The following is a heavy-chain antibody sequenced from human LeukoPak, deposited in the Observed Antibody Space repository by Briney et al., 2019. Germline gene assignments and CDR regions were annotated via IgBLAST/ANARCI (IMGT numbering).Heavy chain of an antibody. Sequence: GGSLTLSCAASGFTLNTYAITGLRQGPGKGLEGVSAIRPDGYRTYYANSVRGRFTISRGNAQDPVYLQIVGQRVEDTAVYHCAREQSGTRGWYTVDYWGQGTLVTVSS. CDR1: GFTLNTYA. CDR2: IRPDGYRT. CDR3: AREQSGTRGWYTVDY. J-gene: IGHJ4*02. D-gene: IGHD6-19*01. V-gene: IGHV3-23*01.